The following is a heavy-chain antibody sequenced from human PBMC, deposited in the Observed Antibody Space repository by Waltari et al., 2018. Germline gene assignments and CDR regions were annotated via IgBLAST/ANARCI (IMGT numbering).Heavy chain of an antibody. D-gene: IGHD4-17*01. CDR1: SGSIRTSSYY. V-gene: IGHV4-39*01. J-gene: IGHJ1*01. CDR3: ASALDDYNDSQYFQR. Sequence: LQLQESGPGLVKPSETLSLTCTVSSGSIRTSSYYWGWIRQPPGKGLEWIGNIYFSVRPYYNPSLKSRVTITRYTFKNQFSLKLTSVGAADTAVYYGASALDDYNDSQYFQRWGQGTLVTVSS. CDR2: IYFSVRP.